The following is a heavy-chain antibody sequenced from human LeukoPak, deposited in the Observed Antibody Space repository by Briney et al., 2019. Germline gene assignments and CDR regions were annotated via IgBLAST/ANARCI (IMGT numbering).Heavy chain of an antibody. CDR3: ARDGVGFFDY. Sequence: SETLSLXCTVSGGSISSYYWSWIRQPPGKGLEWIGYIYYSGSTNYNPSLKSRVTISVDTSKNQFSLKLSSVTAADTAVYYCARDGVGFFDYWGQGTLVTVSS. D-gene: IGHD1-26*01. CDR2: IYYSGST. CDR1: GGSISSYY. V-gene: IGHV4-59*01. J-gene: IGHJ4*02.